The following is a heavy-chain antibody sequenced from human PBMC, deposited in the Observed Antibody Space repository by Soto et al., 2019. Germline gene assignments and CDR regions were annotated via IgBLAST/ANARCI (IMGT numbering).Heavy chain of an antibody. CDR1: EFTVSSSW. J-gene: IGHJ4*02. Sequence: EVQLVESGGGLVQPGGSMRLSCLVSEFTVSSSWMHWVRQGPGKGLVWVSRINSDGSTTNYADSVKGRFTTSRDNAKNMLYLQMNSLRAEDTALYYCVTGWADYWGQGTLVTVSS. V-gene: IGHV3-74*01. CDR3: VTGWADY. CDR2: INSDGSTT. D-gene: IGHD1-26*01.